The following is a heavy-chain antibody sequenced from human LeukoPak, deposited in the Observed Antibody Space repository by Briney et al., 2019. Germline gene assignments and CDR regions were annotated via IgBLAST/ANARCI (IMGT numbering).Heavy chain of an antibody. CDR2: IYYTGST. V-gene: IGHV4-59*01. CDR1: GGSISGYY. J-gene: IGHJ4*02. CDR3: ARGDVVALPAASLYLDY. Sequence: SETLSLTCTVSGGSISGYYWSWIRQPPGKGLEWIGFIYYTGSTNYNPSLKSRVTISVDTSKNQFSLKLSSVTAADTAVYYCARGDVVALPAASLYLDYWDQGTLVTVSS. D-gene: IGHD2-2*01.